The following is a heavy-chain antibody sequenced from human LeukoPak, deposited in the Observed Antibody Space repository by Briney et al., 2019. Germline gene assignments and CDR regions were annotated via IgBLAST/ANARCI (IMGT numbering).Heavy chain of an antibody. CDR1: GFTFSDYA. Sequence: GGSLRLSCVASGFTFSDYAMNWVRQAPGKGPEWVSGISGSGDNTLYADSVKGRFTISRDNSKNTLYLEMNSLRAEDTAIYYCAKMKGHPLPKYYMDVWGQGTTVTVSS. V-gene: IGHV3-23*01. J-gene: IGHJ6*01. CDR3: AKMKGHPLPKYYMDV. CDR2: ISGSGDNT. D-gene: IGHD1-26*01.